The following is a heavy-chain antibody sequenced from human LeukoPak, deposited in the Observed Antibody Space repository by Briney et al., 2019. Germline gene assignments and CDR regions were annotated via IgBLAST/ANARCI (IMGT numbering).Heavy chain of an antibody. CDR1: GASISSSSYY. V-gene: IGHV4-39*01. CDR3: ARRPSMAASENWFDP. D-gene: IGHD5-24*01. J-gene: IGHJ5*02. CDR2: IYYSGST. Sequence: SETLSLTCTVSGASISSSSYYWGWIRQPPGKGLECLGNIYYSGSTYYNPSLKSRVTISVDTSKNQFSVKLRSVTDADTAVYYCARRPSMAASENWFDPWGQGTLVTVSS.